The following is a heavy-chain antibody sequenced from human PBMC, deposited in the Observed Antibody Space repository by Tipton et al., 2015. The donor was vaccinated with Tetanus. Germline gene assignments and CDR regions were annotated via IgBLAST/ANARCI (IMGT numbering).Heavy chain of an antibody. J-gene: IGHJ4*02. CDR3: ARAHCTDGVCNFDF. D-gene: IGHD2-8*01. CDR1: GYIFNNYW. Sequence: QLVQSGGEVKKPGESLKISCKGSGYIFNNYWIEWVRQKPGKGLEWMGIIYPGDSDTRYSPSFQGQVTIPVDKSINTAYLQWSSRKASDTSMFYCARAHCTDGVCNFDFWGQGALVTVAS. CDR2: IYPGDSDT. V-gene: IGHV5-51*01.